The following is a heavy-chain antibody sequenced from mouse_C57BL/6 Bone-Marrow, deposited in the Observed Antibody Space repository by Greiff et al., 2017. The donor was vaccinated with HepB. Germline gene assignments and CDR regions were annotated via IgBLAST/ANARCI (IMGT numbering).Heavy chain of an antibody. Sequence: QVQLQQPGAELVMPGASVKLSCKASGYTFTSYWMHWVKQRPGQGLEWIGEIDPSDSYTNYNQKFKGKSTLTVDKSSSTAYMQLSSLTSEDSAVYYGARCDYDVWWYFDVWGTGTTVTVSS. CDR1: GYTFTSYW. V-gene: IGHV1-69*01. CDR2: IDPSDSYT. D-gene: IGHD2-4*01. J-gene: IGHJ1*03. CDR3: ARCDYDVWWYFDV.